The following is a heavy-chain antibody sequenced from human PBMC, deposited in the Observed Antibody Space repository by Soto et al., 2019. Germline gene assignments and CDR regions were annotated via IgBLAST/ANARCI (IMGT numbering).Heavy chain of an antibody. J-gene: IGHJ4*02. D-gene: IGHD5-12*01. CDR2: INADIGNT. Sequence: ASVKVSCKASGYTFTSFAIHWVRQAPGQRPEWMGWINADIGNTKYSQRFQGRVTFARDTSANTAYMQVSSVRSEDTAVYFCAREVVSGYDLGYWGQGTLVTVSS. V-gene: IGHV1-3*01. CDR1: GYTFTSFA. CDR3: AREVVSGYDLGY.